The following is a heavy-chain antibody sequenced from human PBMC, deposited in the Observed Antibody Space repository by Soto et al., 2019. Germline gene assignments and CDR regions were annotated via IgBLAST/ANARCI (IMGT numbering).Heavy chain of an antibody. CDR2: IWYDGSDK. D-gene: IGHD1-1*01. CDR3: ARGTGHYYYGMDV. Sequence: QVHLVESGGGVVQPGRSLRLSCAASGFAFSRYGIHWVRQAPGKGLEWLAIIWYDGSDKYYADSVKGRFTISRDNSKNTLYLQMSSLRDEDTAVYYCARGTGHYYYGMDVWGQGTPVTVSS. CDR1: GFAFSRYG. J-gene: IGHJ6*02. V-gene: IGHV3-33*01.